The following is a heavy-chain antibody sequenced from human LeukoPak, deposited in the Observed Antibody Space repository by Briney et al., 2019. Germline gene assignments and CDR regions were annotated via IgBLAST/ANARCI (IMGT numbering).Heavy chain of an antibody. CDR1: GFTFSSYS. CDR2: ISSSSSYI. V-gene: IGHV3-21*01. J-gene: IGHJ4*02. CDR3: ARGAAMATPFDY. D-gene: IGHD5-18*01. Sequence: GGSLRLSCAASGFTFSSYSMNWVRQAPGKGLEWVSSISSSSSYIYYADSVKGRFTISRDNAKNSLHLQMNSLRAEDTAVYYCARGAAMATPFDYWGQGTLVTVSS.